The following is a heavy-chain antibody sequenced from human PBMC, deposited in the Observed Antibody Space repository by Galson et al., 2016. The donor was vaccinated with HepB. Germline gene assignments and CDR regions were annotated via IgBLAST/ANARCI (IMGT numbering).Heavy chain of an antibody. CDR2: INDRGIST. CDR1: GFTFSTYA. Sequence: SLRLSCAASGFTFSTYAMSWVRQAPGKGLEWVSSINDRGISTYYVDSVKGRFTISRDNSKNTLYLQMNSLRAEDTAIYYCAKDDCGSNSGYKILDYWGQGTLVTVSS. CDR3: AKDDCGSNSGYKILDY. J-gene: IGHJ4*02. D-gene: IGHD2-2*02. V-gene: IGHV3-23*01.